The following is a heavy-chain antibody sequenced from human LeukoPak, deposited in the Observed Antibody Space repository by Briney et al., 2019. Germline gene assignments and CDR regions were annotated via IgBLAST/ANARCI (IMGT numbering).Heavy chain of an antibody. Sequence: ASVKVSRKASGYTFTGYYMHWVRQAPGRGLEWMGWINPNSGGTNYAQKFQGRVTMTRDTSISTAYMELSRLTSDDTAVYFCARGRFGEWDNWFDPWGQGTLVTVSS. CDR3: ARGRFGEWDNWFDP. CDR1: GYTFTGYY. D-gene: IGHD3-10*01. J-gene: IGHJ5*02. V-gene: IGHV1-2*02. CDR2: INPNSGGT.